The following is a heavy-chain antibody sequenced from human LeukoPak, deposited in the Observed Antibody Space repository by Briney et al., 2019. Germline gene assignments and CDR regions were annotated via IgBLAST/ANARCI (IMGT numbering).Heavy chain of an antibody. CDR2: ISSSSSYI. D-gene: IGHD1-26*01. V-gene: IGHV3-21*01. CDR3: ASLHDMTTTGDAFDI. J-gene: IGHJ3*02. CDR1: GFTFSSYS. Sequence: PGGSLRLSCAASGFTFSSYSMNWVRQAPGKGLEWVSSISSSSSYIYYADSVKGRFTISRDNAKNSLYLQMNSLRAEDTAVYYCASLHDMTTTGDAFDIWGQGTMVTASS.